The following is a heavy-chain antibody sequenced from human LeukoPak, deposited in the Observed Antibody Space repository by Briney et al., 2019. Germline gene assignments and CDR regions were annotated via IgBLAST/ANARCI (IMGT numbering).Heavy chain of an antibody. CDR3: ARRRVGSSWSQRGFYYYYYGMDV. J-gene: IGHJ6*02. CDR1: GGSISSGGYY. CDR2: INHSGST. D-gene: IGHD6-13*01. V-gene: IGHV4-30-2*01. Sequence: SQTLSLTCAVSGGSISSGGYYWSWIRQPPGKGLEWIGEINHSGSTNYNPSLKSRVTISVDTSKNQFSLKLSSVTAADTAVYYCARRRVGSSWSQRGFYYYYYGMDVRGQGTTVTVSS.